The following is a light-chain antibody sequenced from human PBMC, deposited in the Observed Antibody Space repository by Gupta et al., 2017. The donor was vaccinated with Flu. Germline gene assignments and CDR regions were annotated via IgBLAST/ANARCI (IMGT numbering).Light chain of an antibody. CDR1: QSVSSN. J-gene: IGKJ4*01. CDR2: DAS. V-gene: IGKV3D-15*01. CDR3: QQYNNWRT. Sequence: ILMTQSPATLSLSSGETVTISCRASQSVSSNLAWYQQRPGQAPRLLIYDASARATGIPARFSGRGSGTEFTLTISSLQSEDFVLYYCQQYNNWRTFGGGTKVEIK.